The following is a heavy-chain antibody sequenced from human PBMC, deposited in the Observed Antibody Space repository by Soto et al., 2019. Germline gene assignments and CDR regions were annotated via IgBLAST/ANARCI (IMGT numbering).Heavy chain of an antibody. CDR2: IRSKANSYAT. D-gene: IGHD3-10*01. CDR3: TSTPYYYGSGSYDY. V-gene: IGHV3-73*02. Sequence: EVQLVESGGGLVQPGGSLKLSCAASGFTFSGSAMHWVRQASGKGLEWVGGIRSKANSYATAYAASVKGRFTISRDDSKNTAYLQMNSLKTEDTAVYYCTSTPYYYGSGSYDYWGQGTLVTVSS. CDR1: GFTFSGSA. J-gene: IGHJ4*02.